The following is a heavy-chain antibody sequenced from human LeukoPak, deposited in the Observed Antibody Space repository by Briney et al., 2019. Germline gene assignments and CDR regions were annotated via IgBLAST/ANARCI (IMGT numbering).Heavy chain of an antibody. J-gene: IGHJ4*02. Sequence: GGSLRLSCAASGFTVSSNYMSWVRQPPGKGLEWVSLIYSGGSTYYADSVKGRFTISRDNSKNTLYLQMNSLRAEDTAVYYCAKDGKRWLRPIYYFDYWGQGTLVTVSS. D-gene: IGHD5-12*01. CDR1: GFTVSSNY. V-gene: IGHV3-53*05. CDR3: AKDGKRWLRPIYYFDY. CDR2: IYSGGST.